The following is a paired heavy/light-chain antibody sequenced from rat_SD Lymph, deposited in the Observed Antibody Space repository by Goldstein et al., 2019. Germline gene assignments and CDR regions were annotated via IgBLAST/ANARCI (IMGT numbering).Light chain of an antibody. CDR2: YAS. V-gene: IGKV5S10*01. CDR1: QSISTS. J-gene: IGKJ2-1*01. Sequence: NIVLTQSPATLSVTPGESVSLSCRASQSISTSIHWYQQKSNESPRLLIKYASQSISGIPSRFSGSGSGTDFTLSINRVESEDFSIYYCQQSYSSLYTFGAGTKLELK. CDR3: QQSYSSLYT.
Heavy chain of an antibody. CDR1: GDTITAYY. Sequence: EVQLQQSGAELVRPGTSVKLSCKVSGDTITAYYMHFVKQRPGQGLEWIGRIDPEDDSTKYAEKFKNKATLTADTSSNTAYLKLSSLTSEDTATYFCTTGWDDGTYYYDVMDAWGQGASVTVSS. CDR3: TTGWDDGTYYYDVMDA. V-gene: IGHV1-6*01. D-gene: IGHD1-12*02. CDR2: IDPEDDST. J-gene: IGHJ4*01.